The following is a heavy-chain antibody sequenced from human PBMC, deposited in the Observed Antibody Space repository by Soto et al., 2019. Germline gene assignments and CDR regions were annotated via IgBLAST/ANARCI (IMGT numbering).Heavy chain of an antibody. CDR1: GGSFSGYY. V-gene: IGHV4-34*01. D-gene: IGHD3-10*01. CDR2: INHSGST. J-gene: IGHJ4*02. CDR3: ARGSITMVRGVRFYFDY. Sequence: QVQLQQWGAGLLKPSETLSLTCAVYGGSFSGYYWSWIRQPPGKGLEWIGEINHSGSTNYNPSLKSRVTISVDTSKNQFSLKLSSVTAADTAVYYCARGSITMVRGVRFYFDYWGQGTLVTVSS.